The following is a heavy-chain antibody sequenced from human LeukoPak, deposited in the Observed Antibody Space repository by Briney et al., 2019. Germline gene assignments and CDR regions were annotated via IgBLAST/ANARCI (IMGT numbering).Heavy chain of an antibody. V-gene: IGHV3-33*01. Sequence: GGSLGLSCAASGFTFSSYGMHWVRQAPGKGLEWVAVIWYDGSNKYYADSVKGRFTISRDNSKNTLYLQMNSLRAEDTAVYYCARDYYGSGSFQPFFDYWGQGTLVTVSS. CDR3: ARDYYGSGSFQPFFDY. J-gene: IGHJ4*02. CDR1: GFTFSSYG. D-gene: IGHD3-10*01. CDR2: IWYDGSNK.